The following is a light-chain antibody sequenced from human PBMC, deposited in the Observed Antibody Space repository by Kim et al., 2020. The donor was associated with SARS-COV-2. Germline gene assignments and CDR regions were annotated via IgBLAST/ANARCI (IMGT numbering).Light chain of an antibody. J-gene: IGLJ2*01. CDR1: SLRSYY. CDR3: NSRDSSGNHLV. CDR2: GKN. Sequence: SSELTQDPAVSVALGQTVRITCQGDSLRSYYASWYQQKPRQAPVLVIYGKNNRPSGITDRFSGSNSGNTASLTITGAQAEDEADYYCNSRDSSGNHLVFG. V-gene: IGLV3-19*01.